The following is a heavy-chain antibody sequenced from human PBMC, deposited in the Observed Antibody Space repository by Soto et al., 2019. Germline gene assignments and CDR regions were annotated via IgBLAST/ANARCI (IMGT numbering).Heavy chain of an antibody. Sequence: QEQLVQSGAEVKKPGASVKVSCKTSGYTFTDSDINWVRQATGQGLEWIGWMNPNSGETGYAQKFQGRVTMTMSASLSTAYLELSSLRSEDTAVYYCARVAVAARPRWYNWFDPLGQGTLVTVSS. J-gene: IGHJ5*02. CDR2: MNPNSGET. CDR3: ARVAVAARPRWYNWFDP. CDR1: GYTFTDSD. V-gene: IGHV1-8*01. D-gene: IGHD2-15*01.